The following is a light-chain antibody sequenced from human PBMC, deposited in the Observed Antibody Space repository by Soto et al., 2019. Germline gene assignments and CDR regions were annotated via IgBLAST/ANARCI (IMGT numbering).Light chain of an antibody. J-gene: IGKJ1*01. CDR2: GAS. Sequence: EIVLTQSPGTLSLSPGERATLSCRASQSISNNYLAWYQHKPGQAPRLLIYGASSRATGIPDRFSGSGSGTDFTLTISRLEPEDFAVYYCQQYGSSWTFGQGTNVDIK. CDR1: QSISNNY. CDR3: QQYGSSWT. V-gene: IGKV3-20*01.